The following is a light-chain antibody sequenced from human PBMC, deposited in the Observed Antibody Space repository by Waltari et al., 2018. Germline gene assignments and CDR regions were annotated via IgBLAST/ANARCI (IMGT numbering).Light chain of an antibody. V-gene: IGLV2-14*03. CDR1: SSDIGAYNH. Sequence: QSALTQPASVSGSPGQSITIPCTGSSSDIGAYNHVPWYQQHPGKAPKPMIYDVSSRPSGVSNLFFGSKSGTTASLTVSGLQAEDEAVYFCSSYSTSITPYVFGAGTKVTVL. CDR3: SSYSTSITPYV. CDR2: DVS. J-gene: IGLJ1*01.